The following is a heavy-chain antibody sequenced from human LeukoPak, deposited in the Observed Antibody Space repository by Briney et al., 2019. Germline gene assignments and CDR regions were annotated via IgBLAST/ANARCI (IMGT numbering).Heavy chain of an antibody. J-gene: IGHJ6*03. CDR1: GGSFIGFH. Sequence: SETLSLTCAVYGGSFIGFHWNWIRQPPGKGLEWIGDINHSGSTNYNPSLTSRVTISVDTSKNQFSLRLSSLTAADTALYYCARDRKYYYHMDVWGKGTTVTVSS. D-gene: IGHD1-14*01. CDR3: ARDRKYYYHMDV. V-gene: IGHV4-34*01. CDR2: INHSGST.